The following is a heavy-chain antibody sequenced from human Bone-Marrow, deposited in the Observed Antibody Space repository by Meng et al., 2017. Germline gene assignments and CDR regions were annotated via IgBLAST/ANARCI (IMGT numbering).Heavy chain of an antibody. V-gene: IGHV3-7*01. CDR1: GFTFSNYW. D-gene: IGHD6-13*01. CDR3: AGGSSGSTDY. J-gene: IGHJ4*02. CDR2: IKEDGSAE. Sequence: GESLKISCTASGFTFSNYWMNWVRQAPGKGLEWVANIKEDGSAENFVDSLRGRFTISRDNVKNSLFLQLNSLRSEDTAVYYCAGGSSGSTDYWGQGTLVTVSS.